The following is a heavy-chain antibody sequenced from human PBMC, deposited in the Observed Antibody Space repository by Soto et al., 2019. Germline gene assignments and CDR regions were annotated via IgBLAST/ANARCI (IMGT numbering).Heavy chain of an antibody. CDR3: ARDSGVYDILTGHTSYYFDY. Sequence: SETLSLTCTVSGGSISSSSDYWGWIRQPPGKGLEWIGSIYYSGSTDYNPSLKSRVTISVDTSKNLFSLKVSSVTAADTAVYYCARDSGVYDILTGHTSYYFDYWGQGTLVTVSS. J-gene: IGHJ4*02. V-gene: IGHV4-39*07. CDR2: IYYSGST. CDR1: GGSISSSSDY. D-gene: IGHD3-9*01.